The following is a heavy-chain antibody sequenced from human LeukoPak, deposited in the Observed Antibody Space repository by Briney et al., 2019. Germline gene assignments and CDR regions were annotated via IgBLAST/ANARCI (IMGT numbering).Heavy chain of an antibody. D-gene: IGHD3-3*01. J-gene: IGHJ4*02. CDR3: ARDHTLLRFLEWLPFDY. CDR2: ISSSSSYI. V-gene: IGHV3-21*01. Sequence: GGSLRLSCAASGLTLISYSMNWGAQAPGKGWEWVSSISSSSSYIYYADSVKGRFTISRDNAKNSLYLQMNSLRAEDTAVYYCARDHTLLRFLEWLPFDYWGQGTLVTVSS. CDR1: GLTLISYS.